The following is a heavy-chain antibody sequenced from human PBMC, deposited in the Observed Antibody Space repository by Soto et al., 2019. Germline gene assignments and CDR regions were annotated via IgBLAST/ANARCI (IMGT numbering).Heavy chain of an antibody. CDR3: ARALGYSGYAGMDV. D-gene: IGHD5-12*01. V-gene: IGHV1-18*01. CDR2: ISPDNGNT. CDR1: GYTFTIYG. J-gene: IGHJ6*02. Sequence: QVQLVQSGGEVKKPGASVKVSCKASGYTFTIYGINWVRQAPGQGLEWMGLISPDNGNTNYAQKLQGRVTMTTDTSTSTAYMELRSLRSDDTAVYYCARALGYSGYAGMDVWGQGTTVTVSS.